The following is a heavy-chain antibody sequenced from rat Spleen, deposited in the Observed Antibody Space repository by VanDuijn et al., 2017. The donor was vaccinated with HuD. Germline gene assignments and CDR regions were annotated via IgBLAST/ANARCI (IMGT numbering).Heavy chain of an antibody. CDR1: GHSISSSY. CDR3: AREAGIPFHYFDY. V-gene: IGHV3-1*01. CDR2: ISYSGST. D-gene: IGHD1-4*01. Sequence: EVQLQESGPGLVKPSQSLSVICSVTGHSISSSYRWNWIRKFPGHKMEYMGYISYSGSTSYNPYLKSQFSITRDTSNNQFFLQLNSVTTEDTATYYCAREAGIPFHYFDYWGQGVMVTVSS. J-gene: IGHJ2*01.